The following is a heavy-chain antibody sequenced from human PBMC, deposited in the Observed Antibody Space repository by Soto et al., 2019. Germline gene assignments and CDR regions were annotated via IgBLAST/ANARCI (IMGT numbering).Heavy chain of an antibody. D-gene: IGHD4-17*01. CDR1: GFTFSSYA. Sequence: GGSLRLSCAASGFTFSSYAMSWVRQAPGKGLEWVSAISGSGGSTYYADSVKGRFTISRDNSKNTLYLQMNSLRAEDTAVYYCAKHPPACPSPDGDCNYYYSYMDVWGKGTPVTVPS. V-gene: IGHV3-23*01. CDR3: AKHPPACPSPDGDCNYYYSYMDV. J-gene: IGHJ6*03. CDR2: ISGSGGST.